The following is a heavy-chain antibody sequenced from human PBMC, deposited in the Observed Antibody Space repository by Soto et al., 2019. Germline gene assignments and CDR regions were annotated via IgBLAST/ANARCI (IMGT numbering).Heavy chain of an antibody. Sequence: VKVSCKASGYTFTSYAMHWVRQAPGQRLEWMGWINAGNGNTKYSQKFQGRVTITRDTSASTAYMELSSLRSEDTAVYYCARGDYLRQNWLAPWGQGTLVTVSS. J-gene: IGHJ5*02. CDR1: GYTFTSYA. V-gene: IGHV1-3*01. D-gene: IGHD4-17*01. CDR3: ARGDYLRQNWLAP. CDR2: INAGNGNT.